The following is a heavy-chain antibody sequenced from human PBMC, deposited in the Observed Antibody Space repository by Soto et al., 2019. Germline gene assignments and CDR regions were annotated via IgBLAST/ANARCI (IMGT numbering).Heavy chain of an antibody. J-gene: IGHJ5*02. CDR3: AGVRRPRDCADYYGSGSTGWFDP. V-gene: IGHV4-30-4*01. CDR1: GGSISSGDYY. D-gene: IGHD3-10*01. CDR2: IYYSGST. Sequence: SETLSLTCTVSGGSISSGDYYWSWIRQPPGKGLEWIGYIYYSGSTYYNPSLKSRVTISVDTSKNQFSLKLSSVTAADTAVYYCAGVRRPRDCADYYGSGSTGWFDPWGQGTLVTVSS.